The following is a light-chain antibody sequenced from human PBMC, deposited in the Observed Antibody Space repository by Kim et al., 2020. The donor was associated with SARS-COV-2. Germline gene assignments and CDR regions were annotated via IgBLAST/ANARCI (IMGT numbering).Light chain of an antibody. Sequence: ASAKLTCTLSSRHSGYAIAWHQQQPEKGPRYLMKITSDGSHSKGDGIPDRFSGSSSGAERYLTISSLQSEDEADYYCQTWGTGIWVFGGGTQLTVL. CDR2: ITSDGSH. CDR3: QTWGTGIWV. CDR1: SRHSGYA. V-gene: IGLV4-69*01. J-gene: IGLJ3*02.